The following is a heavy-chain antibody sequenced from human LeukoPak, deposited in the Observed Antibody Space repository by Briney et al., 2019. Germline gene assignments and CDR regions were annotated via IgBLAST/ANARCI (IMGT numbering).Heavy chain of an antibody. V-gene: IGHV3-49*04. CDR3: SRYNSSWYLLDY. CDR1: GFTFGDYG. D-gene: IGHD6-13*01. Sequence: GGSLRLSCTASGFTFGDYGMSWVRQAPREGMEWVGLIRSKAYGGTTEYAASVKDRFTISRDDSKSIAYLQMNSLKTEDAAVYYCSRYNSSWYLLDYWGQGTLVSVSS. J-gene: IGHJ4*02. CDR2: IRSKAYGGTT.